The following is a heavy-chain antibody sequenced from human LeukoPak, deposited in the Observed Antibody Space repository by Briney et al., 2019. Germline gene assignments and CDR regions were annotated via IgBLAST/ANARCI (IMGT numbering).Heavy chain of an antibody. CDR1: GFTVSSNY. D-gene: IGHD4-11*01. CDR2: IYSGGST. J-gene: IGHJ5*02. Sequence: PGGSLRLSCAASGFTVSSNYMSWVRQAPGKGLEWVSVIYSGGSTSYADSVKGRFTIFRDNSKNTLYLQMNSLRAEDTAVYYCASRATVTTDRFWFDPWGQGTLVTVSS. V-gene: IGHV3-53*01. CDR3: ASRATVTTDRFWFDP.